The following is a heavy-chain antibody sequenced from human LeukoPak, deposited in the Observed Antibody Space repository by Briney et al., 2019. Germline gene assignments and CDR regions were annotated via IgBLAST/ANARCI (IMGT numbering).Heavy chain of an antibody. D-gene: IGHD3-3*01. CDR3: ATYDFWSGYGVGY. V-gene: IGHV3-23*01. CDR2: ISDSGGST. CDR1: GFTFSSYA. Sequence: GGSLRLSCAASGFTFSSYALSWVRQAPGKGLEWVSAISDSGGSTYYADSVKGRFTISRDNSKNTLHLQMNSLRAEDTAVYYCATYDFWSGYGVGYWGQGTLVTVSS. J-gene: IGHJ4*02.